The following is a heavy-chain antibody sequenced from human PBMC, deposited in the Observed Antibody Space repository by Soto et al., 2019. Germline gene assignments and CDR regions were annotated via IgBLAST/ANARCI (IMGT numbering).Heavy chain of an antibody. V-gene: IGHV3-30*18. D-gene: IGHD1-1*01. Sequence: HPGGSLRLSCAASGFTFSSYGMHWVRQAPGKGLEWVAVISYDGSNKYYADSVKGRFTISRDNSKNTLYLQMNSLRAEDTAVYYCAKDAFFQGTVVYWGQGTLVTVSS. CDR3: AKDAFFQGTVVY. CDR1: GFTFSSYG. J-gene: IGHJ4*02. CDR2: ISYDGSNK.